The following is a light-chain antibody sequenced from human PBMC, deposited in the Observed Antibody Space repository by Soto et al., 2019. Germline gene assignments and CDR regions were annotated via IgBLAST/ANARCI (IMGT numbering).Light chain of an antibody. V-gene: IGKV1-12*01. CDR2: GAS. J-gene: IGKJ2*01. Sequence: DILMTQSPSSVSASVGDSVTITCRASQGISNWLAWYQQKPGKAPNLLIYGASNLQSGVPSRFSGSGSGTDFTLTISSLQPEDFATYYCQQSNSFPFTFGQGTRLDIK. CDR1: QGISNW. CDR3: QQSNSFPFT.